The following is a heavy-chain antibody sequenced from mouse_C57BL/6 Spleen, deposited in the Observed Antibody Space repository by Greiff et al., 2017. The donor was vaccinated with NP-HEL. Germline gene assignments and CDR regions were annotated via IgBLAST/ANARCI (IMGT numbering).Heavy chain of an antibody. J-gene: IGHJ3*01. CDR2: ISSGSSTI. V-gene: IGHV5-17*01. D-gene: IGHD2-12*01. CDR3: ARPYSPFAY. CDR1: GFTFSDYG. Sequence: EVKLVESGGGLVKPGGSLKLSCAASGFTFSDYGMHWVRQAPEKGLEWVAYISSGSSTIYYADTVKGRFTISRDNAKNTLFLQMTSLRSEDTAMYYCARPYSPFAYWGQGTLVTVSA.